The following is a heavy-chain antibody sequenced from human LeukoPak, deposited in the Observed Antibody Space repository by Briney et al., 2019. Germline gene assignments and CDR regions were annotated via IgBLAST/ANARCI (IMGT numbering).Heavy chain of an antibody. CDR2: ISTYNGNT. Sequence: ASVKVSCKASGYTFTSYGISWVRQAPGQGLEWMGWISTYNGNTNYAQKLQGRVTMTTDTSTSTAYMELRSLRSDDTAVYYCARDPGVWFGESYYFDYWGQGTLVTVSS. V-gene: IGHV1-18*01. J-gene: IGHJ4*02. CDR1: GYTFTSYG. CDR3: ARDPGVWFGESYYFDY. D-gene: IGHD3-10*01.